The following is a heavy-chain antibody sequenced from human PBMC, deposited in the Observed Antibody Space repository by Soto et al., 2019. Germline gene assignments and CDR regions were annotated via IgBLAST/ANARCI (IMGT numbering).Heavy chain of an antibody. J-gene: IGHJ6*02. V-gene: IGHV3-33*01. CDR3: ARDLGGSYYYYYGMDV. CDR1: GFTFSSYG. CDR2: IWYDGSNK. D-gene: IGHD1-26*01. Sequence: QVQLVESGGGVVQPGRSLRLSCAASGFTFSSYGMHWVRQAPGKGLEWVAVIWYDGSNKYYADSVKGRFTISRDNSKNPLYLQMNGLRAEDTAVDYCARDLGGSYYYYYGMDVWGQGTTVTVSS.